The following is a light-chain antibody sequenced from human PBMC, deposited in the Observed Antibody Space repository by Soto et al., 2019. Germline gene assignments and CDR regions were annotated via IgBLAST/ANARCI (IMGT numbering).Light chain of an antibody. Sequence: QSALTQPTSVSGSPGQSITISCTGTSSDVGGRDHVSWYQQHPGKAPKLMIYDVSNRPSGVSNLFSGSKSGNTASLTISGLHAEDEADYYCCSFTTSTTGVVGTGTKLTVL. CDR3: CSFTTSTTGV. V-gene: IGLV2-14*01. CDR2: DVS. J-gene: IGLJ1*01. CDR1: SSDVGGRDH.